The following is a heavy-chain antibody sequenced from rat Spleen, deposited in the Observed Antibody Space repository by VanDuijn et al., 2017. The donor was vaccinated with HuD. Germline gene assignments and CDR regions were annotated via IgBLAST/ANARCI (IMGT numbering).Heavy chain of an antibody. CDR1: GFTFSNYY. D-gene: IGHD2-1*01. CDR3: TTSTYDWFVY. J-gene: IGHJ3*01. CDR2: ISYDGSST. Sequence: EVQLVESGGGLVQPGRSLKLSCVASGFTFSNYYMAWVRQAPKKGLEWVATISYDGSSTYYRDSVKGRFTFSRENAKNTLYLQMDSLRSEDTATYYCTTSTYDWFVYWGQGTLVTVSS. V-gene: IGHV5-29*01.